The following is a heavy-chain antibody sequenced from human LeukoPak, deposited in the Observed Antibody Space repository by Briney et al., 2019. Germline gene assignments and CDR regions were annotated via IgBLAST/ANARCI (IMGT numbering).Heavy chain of an antibody. J-gene: IGHJ4*02. V-gene: IGHV3-15*01. CDR3: ARDLLVGAKYFDY. CDR2: IKSKTDGGTT. Sequence: GGSLRLSCAASGFTINNAWMSWVRQAPGKGLEWVGLIKSKTDGGTTDYAAPVKGRFTISRDDSKNTLDLQMNSLRAEDTAVYYCARDLLVGAKYFDYWGQGTLVTVSS. CDR1: GFTINNAW. D-gene: IGHD1-26*01.